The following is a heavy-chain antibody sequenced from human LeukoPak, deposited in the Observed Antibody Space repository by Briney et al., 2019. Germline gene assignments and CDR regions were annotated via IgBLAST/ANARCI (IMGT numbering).Heavy chain of an antibody. CDR3: AREDLQEIGLADY. CDR2: INPSGGST. Sequence: ASVKVSCKASGYTLTSYYIHWVRQAPGQGLEWMGIINPSGGSTSYAQKFQGRVTMTRDMSTSTVYMELSSLRSEDTAVYYCAREDLQEIGLADYWGQGTLVTVSS. CDR1: GYTLTSYY. D-gene: IGHD3-22*01. J-gene: IGHJ4*02. V-gene: IGHV1-46*01.